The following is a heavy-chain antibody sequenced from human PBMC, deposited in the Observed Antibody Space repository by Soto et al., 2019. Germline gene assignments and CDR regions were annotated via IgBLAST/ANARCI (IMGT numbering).Heavy chain of an antibody. V-gene: IGHV3-7*04. CDR2: IKEDGSEK. J-gene: IGHJ4*02. CDR1: GFTFRDSF. CDR3: ARGRALHR. Sequence: GGSLRLSCAASGFTFRDSFMSWVRQAPGKGLEWVANIKEDGSEKHYADSVRGRFTISRDNAKDSLSLQMNSLRGDDTAVYFCARGRALHRWGQGTLVTV.